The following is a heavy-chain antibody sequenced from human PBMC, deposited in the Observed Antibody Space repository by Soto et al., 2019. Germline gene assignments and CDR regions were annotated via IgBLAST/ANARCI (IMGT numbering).Heavy chain of an antibody. CDR1: GFTFDDYA. CDR2: ISWNSGSI. J-gene: IGHJ4*02. V-gene: IGHV3-9*01. Sequence: EVQLVESGGGLVQPGRSLRLSCAASGFTFDDYAMHWVRQAPGKGLEWVSGISWNSGSIGYADSVKGRFTISRDNAKNSLYLQMNSRRAEDTALYYCAKAEAGWGQGTLVTVSS. CDR3: AKAEAG.